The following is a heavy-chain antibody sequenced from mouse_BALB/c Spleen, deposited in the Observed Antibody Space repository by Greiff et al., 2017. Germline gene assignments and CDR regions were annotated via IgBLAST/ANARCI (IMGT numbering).Heavy chain of an antibody. D-gene: IGHD2-1*01. V-gene: IGHV1-80*01. J-gene: IGHJ4*01. Sequence: QVQLKESGAELVRPGSSVKISCKASGYAFSSYWMNWVKQRPGQGLEWIGQIYPGDGDTNYNGKFKGKATLTADKSSSTAYMQLSSLTSEDSAVYFCARLDGNYPYYYAMDYWGQGTSVTVSS. CDR1: GYAFSSYW. CDR2: IYPGDGDT. CDR3: ARLDGNYPYYYAMDY.